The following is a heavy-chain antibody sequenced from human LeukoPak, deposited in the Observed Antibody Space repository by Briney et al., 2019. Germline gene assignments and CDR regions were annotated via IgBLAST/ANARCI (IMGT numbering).Heavy chain of an antibody. CDR1: GGSISSGNW. J-gene: IGHJ6*02. CDR2: IYHSGST. CDR3: ARVFSASYGMDV. V-gene: IGHV4-4*02. D-gene: IGHD3-9*01. Sequence: PSGTLSLTCAVSGGSISSGNWWSWVRQPPGKGLEWIGQIYHSGSTNYNPSLKSRVTISVDTSKNQFSLKLSSVTAADTAVYYCARVFSASYGMDVWGQGTTVTVSS.